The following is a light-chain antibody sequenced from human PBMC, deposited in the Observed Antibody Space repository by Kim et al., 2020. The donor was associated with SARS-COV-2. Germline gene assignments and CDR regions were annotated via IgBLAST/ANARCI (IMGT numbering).Light chain of an antibody. CDR3: QQYDNLPLT. J-gene: IGKJ4*01. CDR1: QDISNY. CDR2: DAS. V-gene: IGKV1-33*01. Sequence: DIQMTQSPSSLSASVGDRVTITCQASQDISNYLNWYQQKPGKAPKLLIYDASNLETGVPSRFSGSGSGTDFTFTNSSLQPEDIATYYCQQYDNLPLTFGGGTKVDIK.